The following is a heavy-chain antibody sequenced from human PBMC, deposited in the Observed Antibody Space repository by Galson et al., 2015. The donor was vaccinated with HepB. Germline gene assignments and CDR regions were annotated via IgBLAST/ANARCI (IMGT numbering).Heavy chain of an antibody. CDR2: INAGNGNT. V-gene: IGHV1-3*01. CDR1: GYTFTSYA. CDR3: ARDKAVAAKRSPVDY. Sequence: SVKVSCKASGYTFTSYAMHWVRQAPGQRLEWMGWINAGNGNTKYSQKFQGRITITRDTSASTAYMELSSLRSEDTAVYYCARDKAVAAKRSPVDYWGQGTLVTVSS. D-gene: IGHD6-19*01. J-gene: IGHJ4*02.